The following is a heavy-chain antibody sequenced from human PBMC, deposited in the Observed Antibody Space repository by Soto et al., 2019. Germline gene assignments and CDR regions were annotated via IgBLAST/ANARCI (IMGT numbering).Heavy chain of an antibody. CDR1: GFTVSSNY. V-gene: IGHV3-53*01. J-gene: IGHJ3*02. D-gene: IGHD7-27*01. Sequence: GGSLRLSCAASGFTVSSNYMSWVRQAPGKGLEWVSVIYSGGSTYYADSVKGRFTISRDNSKNTLYLQMNSLRAEDTAVYYCTREAQLGNAFDIWGQGTMVTVSS. CDR2: IYSGGST. CDR3: TREAQLGNAFDI.